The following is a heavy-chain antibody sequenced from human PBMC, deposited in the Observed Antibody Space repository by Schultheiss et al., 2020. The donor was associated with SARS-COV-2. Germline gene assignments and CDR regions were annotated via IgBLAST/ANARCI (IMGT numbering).Heavy chain of an antibody. CDR3: ARRGYYYGMDV. J-gene: IGHJ6*02. CDR2: IYHSGPT. V-gene: IGHV4-59*04. CDR1: GGSISSYY. Sequence: SETLSLTCTVSGGSISSYYWSWIRQPPGKGLEWIGEIYHSGPTNYNPSLKSRVTISVDTSKNQFSLKLRSVTAADTAVYYCARRGYYYGMDVWGQGTTVTVSS.